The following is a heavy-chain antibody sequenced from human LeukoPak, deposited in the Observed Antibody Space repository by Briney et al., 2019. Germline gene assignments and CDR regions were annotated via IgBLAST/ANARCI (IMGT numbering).Heavy chain of an antibody. V-gene: IGHV3-23*01. CDR3: ARGAPTVLTPLWAFDI. Sequence: PGGSLRLSCAASGFTFSSYAMSWVRQAPGKGLEWVSAISGSGGSTYYADSVKGRFTISRDNSKNTLYLQMDSLRAEDTAVYYCARGAPTVLTPLWAFDIWGQGTMVTVSS. J-gene: IGHJ3*02. D-gene: IGHD4-23*01. CDR1: GFTFSSYA. CDR2: ISGSGGST.